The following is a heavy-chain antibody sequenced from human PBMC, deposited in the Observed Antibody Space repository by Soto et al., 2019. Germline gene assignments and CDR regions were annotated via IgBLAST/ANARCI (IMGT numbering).Heavy chain of an antibody. D-gene: IGHD3-22*01. CDR1: GFTFSLYS. J-gene: IGHJ4*02. CDR3: AIDRSPWGYYYDSSGDYFFDY. V-gene: IGHV3-21*02. CDR2: ISTSSSYI. Sequence: EVQVVESGGGLVKPGGSLRLSCVASGFTFSLYSMNWVRQAPGKGLEWVSSISTSSSYIYYADSVLGRFTISRDNAKNAQYLQMDCLRAADTAVYYCAIDRSPWGYYYDSSGDYFFDYWGQGTLVTVSS.